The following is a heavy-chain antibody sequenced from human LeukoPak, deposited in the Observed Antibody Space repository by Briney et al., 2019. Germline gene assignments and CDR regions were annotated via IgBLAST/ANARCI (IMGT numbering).Heavy chain of an antibody. J-gene: IGHJ4*02. CDR2: IYPDDSNT. Sequence: GESLKISCKGSGYSFTSYWIAWVRQMPGKGLEWMGIIYPDDSNTRYSPSFQGQVTFSADKSINTAYLQWSSLKASDTAMYYCARRGYYGYCSSTSCPPYFDYWGQGTLVTVSS. CDR3: ARRGYYGYCSSTSCPPYFDY. CDR1: GYSFTSYW. V-gene: IGHV5-51*01. D-gene: IGHD2-2*03.